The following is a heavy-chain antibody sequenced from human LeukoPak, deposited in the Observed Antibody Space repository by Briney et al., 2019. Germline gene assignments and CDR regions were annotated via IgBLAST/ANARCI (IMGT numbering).Heavy chain of an antibody. CDR2: IRSKAYGGTT. CDR3: TRDRWDIVVVPAAIGAGYYYYMDV. J-gene: IGHJ6*03. CDR1: GFTFGDYA. D-gene: IGHD2-2*01. Sequence: GGSLRLSCTASGFTFGDYAMSWFRQAPGKGLEWVGFIRSKAYGGTTEYAASVKGRFTISRDDSKSIAYLQMNSLKTEDTAVYYCTRDRWDIVVVPAAIGAGYYYYMDVRGKGTTVTVSS. V-gene: IGHV3-49*03.